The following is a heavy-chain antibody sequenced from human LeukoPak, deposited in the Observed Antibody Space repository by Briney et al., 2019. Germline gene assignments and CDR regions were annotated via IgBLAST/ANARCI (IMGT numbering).Heavy chain of an antibody. D-gene: IGHD5-24*01. J-gene: IGHJ4*02. CDR2: INTDGSST. V-gene: IGHV3-74*01. CDR3: AKSRPMAYYFDY. CDR1: GFTFSNYW. Sequence: GGSLRLSCTASGFTFSNYWMHWVRQAPGKGLVWVSRINTDGSSTSYADSVKGRFTISRDNSRNTLYLQMNSLRADDTAVYYCAKSRPMAYYFDYWGQGTLVTVSS.